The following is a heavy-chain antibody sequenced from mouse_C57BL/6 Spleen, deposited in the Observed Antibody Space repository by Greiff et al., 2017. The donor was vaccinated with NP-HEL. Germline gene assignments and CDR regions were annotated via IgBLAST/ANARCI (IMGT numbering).Heavy chain of an antibody. CDR3: TTKAY. V-gene: IGHV14-4*01. CDR1: GFTINDYC. J-gene: IGHJ3*01. Sequence: VQLQQPGAELVRPGASVKLSCTASGFTINDYCMHWVKQRPEQGLEWIGWIDPANGDTKYASKFQGKATITADTPSNAAYLQLSSLSSEDTAVYYSTTKAYWGQGTLVTVSA. CDR2: IDPANGDT.